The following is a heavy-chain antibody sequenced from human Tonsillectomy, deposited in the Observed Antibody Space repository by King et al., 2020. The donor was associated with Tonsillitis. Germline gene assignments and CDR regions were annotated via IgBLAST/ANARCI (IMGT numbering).Heavy chain of an antibody. D-gene: IGHD2-21*02. Sequence: VQLQESGPGLVKPSETLSLICTVSGGSISGYYWSWIRQPAGKGLAWIGRVYTSGSTDYNPSLKSRVTVSVDTSKNQFSLHLNSVTAADTAIYYCARLPQRLSRVDSWGQGTLVTVSS. CDR2: VYTSGST. V-gene: IGHV4-4*07. CDR3: ARLPQRLSRVDS. J-gene: IGHJ4*02. CDR1: GGSISGYY.